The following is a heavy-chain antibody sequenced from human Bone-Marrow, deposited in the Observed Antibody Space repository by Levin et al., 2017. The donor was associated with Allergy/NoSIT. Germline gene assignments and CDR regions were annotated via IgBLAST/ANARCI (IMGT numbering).Heavy chain of an antibody. CDR2: ILPVFGKT. Sequence: SVKVSCQASGGTFSTYGFYWVRQAPGQGLEWMGGILPVFGKTHDSQRFQDRVTMTADESTTTVFMELSGLTFDDTAIYYCARGTSLRFFDSWGQGTLVTVSS. V-gene: IGHV1-69*13. CDR3: ARGTSLRFFDS. D-gene: IGHD2-21*02. CDR1: GGTFSTYG. J-gene: IGHJ4*02.